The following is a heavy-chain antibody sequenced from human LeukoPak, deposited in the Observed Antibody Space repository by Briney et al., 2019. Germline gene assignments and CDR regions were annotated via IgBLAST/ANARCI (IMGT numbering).Heavy chain of an antibody. CDR3: ARDEYSTQLGPHYYYMDV. CDR2: ISSSSSYI. V-gene: IGHV3-21*05. D-gene: IGHD6-6*01. Sequence: GGSLRLSCAASGFTFSSYSMNWVRQAPGKGLEWVSYISSSSSYIYYADSVKGRFTISRDNAKNSLYLQMNSLRAEDTAVYYCARDEYSTQLGPHYYYMDVWGKGTTVTVSS. CDR1: GFTFSSYS. J-gene: IGHJ6*03.